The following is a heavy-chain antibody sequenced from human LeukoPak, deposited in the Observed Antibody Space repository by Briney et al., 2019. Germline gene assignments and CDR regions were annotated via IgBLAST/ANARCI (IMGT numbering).Heavy chain of an antibody. V-gene: IGHV1-8*01. CDR1: GYTFTRYD. Sequence: ASVKVSCQASGYTFTRYDINLVRQATGPRLEWMGLMNPNRCNTGYVQKFQGRVTMTRNSCIITASMDLSSQSSDDPAMDYCACMGYGYPYYYGMDVWGQGTTVSVSS. D-gene: IGHD5-18*01. J-gene: IGHJ6*02. CDR2: MNPNRCNT. CDR3: ACMGYGYPYYYGMDV.